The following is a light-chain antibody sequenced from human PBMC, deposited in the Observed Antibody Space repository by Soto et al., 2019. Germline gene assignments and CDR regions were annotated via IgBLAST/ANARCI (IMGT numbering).Light chain of an antibody. CDR3: QQSHVTPRT. Sequence: DIQMTQSPSSLSASVGDRVTIACRTSQPISIYLNWYQQKPGKAPRLLIYAASGLQTGVPSRFSGSGSGANFTLTIGRLQPEDSATYICQQSHVTPRTFGLGTKV. CDR2: AAS. V-gene: IGKV1-39*01. J-gene: IGKJ1*01. CDR1: QPISIY.